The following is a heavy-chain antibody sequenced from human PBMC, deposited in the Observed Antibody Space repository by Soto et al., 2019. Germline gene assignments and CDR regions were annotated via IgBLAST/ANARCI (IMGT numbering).Heavy chain of an antibody. CDR2: ISYSGST. CDR1: GGSISTNY. J-gene: IGHJ4*02. V-gene: IGHV4-59*01. Sequence: SETLSHTYTVSGGSISTNYRSWIRQSPGKGLEWIGYISYSGSTNYNPSLKSRVTISADTSKKQFSLNLSSVTAADTAVYYCAKVAVVTAPIFDYWGQGTLVTVS. D-gene: IGHD2-21*02. CDR3: AKVAVVTAPIFDY.